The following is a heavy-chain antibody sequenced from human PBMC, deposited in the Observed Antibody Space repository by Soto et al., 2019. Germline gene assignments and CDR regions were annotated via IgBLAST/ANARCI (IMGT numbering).Heavy chain of an antibody. CDR2: IIPIFGTA. V-gene: IGHV1-69*13. Sequence: SVKVSCKASGGTFSSYAISWVRQAPGQGLEWMGGIIPIFGTANYAQKFQGRVTITADESTSTAYMELSSLRSEDTAVYYCAREKLTTYYYDSSGQRGWFDPWGQGTLVTVSS. D-gene: IGHD3-22*01. J-gene: IGHJ5*02. CDR1: GGTFSSYA. CDR3: AREKLTTYYYDSSGQRGWFDP.